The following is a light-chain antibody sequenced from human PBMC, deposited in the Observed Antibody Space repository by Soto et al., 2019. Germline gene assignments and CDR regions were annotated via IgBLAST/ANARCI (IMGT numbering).Light chain of an antibody. CDR1: QSISSY. Sequence: DIQMTQSPSSLSASVGDRVTITCRASQSISSYLNWYQQKPGKAPKFLIYAASSLQSGVPSRFSGSRSGTDFTRTLSSLQPEDFATYYCQQSYRTPITFGQGTRLEIK. V-gene: IGKV1-39*01. J-gene: IGKJ5*01. CDR2: AAS. CDR3: QQSYRTPIT.